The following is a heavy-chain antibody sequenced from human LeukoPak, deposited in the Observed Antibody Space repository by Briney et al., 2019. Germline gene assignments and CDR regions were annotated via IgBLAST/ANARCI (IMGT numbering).Heavy chain of an antibody. J-gene: IGHJ5*02. D-gene: IGHD3-9*01. CDR1: GGSISSYY. CDR3: ARTCYDILTGYYYRFDP. CDR2: IYYSGST. V-gene: IGHV4-59*01. Sequence: SETLSLTCTVSGGSISSYYWSWIRQPPGKGLEWIGYIYYSGSTNYNPSLKSRVTISVDTSKNQFSLKLSSVTAADTAVYYCARTCYDILTGYYYRFDPWGQGTLVTVSS.